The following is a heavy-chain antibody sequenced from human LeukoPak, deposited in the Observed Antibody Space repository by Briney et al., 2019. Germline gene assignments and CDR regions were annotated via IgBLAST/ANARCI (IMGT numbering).Heavy chain of an antibody. J-gene: IGHJ6*02. CDR2: IIPIFGTA. CDR1: GGTFSSYA. Sequence: SVKVSCKASGGTFSSYAISWVRQAPGQGLEWMGGIIPIFGTANYAQKFQGRVTITADESMSTAYMELSSLRSEDTAVYYCARMLAVAGRLIYGMDVWGQGTTVTVSS. D-gene: IGHD6-19*01. V-gene: IGHV1-69*01. CDR3: ARMLAVAGRLIYGMDV.